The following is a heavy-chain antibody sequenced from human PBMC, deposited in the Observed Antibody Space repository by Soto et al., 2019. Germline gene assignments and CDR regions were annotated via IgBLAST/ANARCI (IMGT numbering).Heavy chain of an antibody. D-gene: IGHD3-3*01. J-gene: IGHJ4*02. V-gene: IGHV4-30-4*01. CDR1: GGSISSGDYY. CDR2: IYYSGST. CDR3: ARSDYDFWSGLDY. Sequence: PSETLSLTCTVSGGSISSGDYYWSWIRQPPGKGLEWTGYIYYSGSTYYNPSLKSRVTISVDTSKNQFSLKLSSVTAADTAVYYCARSDYDFWSGLDYWGQGTLVTVSS.